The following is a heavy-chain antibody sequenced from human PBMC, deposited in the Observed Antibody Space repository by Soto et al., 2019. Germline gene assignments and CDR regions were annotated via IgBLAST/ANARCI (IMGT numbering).Heavy chain of an antibody. CDR2: IGYDGSNK. V-gene: IGHV3-33*01. Sequence: QVQLVESGGGVVQPGRSLRLSCAASGFTFSSYGMHWVRQAPGKGLEWVAVIGYDGSNKYYADSVKGRFTISRDNSKNTLYLQMNSLRAEDTAVYYCARDEENMDVWGKGTTVTVSS. J-gene: IGHJ6*03. CDR1: GFTFSSYG. CDR3: ARDEENMDV.